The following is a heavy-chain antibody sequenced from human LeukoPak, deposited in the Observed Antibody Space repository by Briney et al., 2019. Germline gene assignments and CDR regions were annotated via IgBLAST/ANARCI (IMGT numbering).Heavy chain of an antibody. Sequence: GGSLRLSCAASGFTFSSYSMNWVRQAPGKGLEWVSAISGSGGSTYYADSVKGRFTISRDNSKNTLYLQMNSLRAEDTAVYYCAKTPLRGNPNTYYFDYWGQGTLVTVSS. D-gene: IGHD2-15*01. J-gene: IGHJ4*02. CDR1: GFTFSSYS. V-gene: IGHV3-23*01. CDR2: ISGSGGST. CDR3: AKTPLRGNPNTYYFDY.